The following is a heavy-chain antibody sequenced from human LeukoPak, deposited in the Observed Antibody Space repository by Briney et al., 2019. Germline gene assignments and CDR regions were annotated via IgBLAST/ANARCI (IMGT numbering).Heavy chain of an antibody. D-gene: IGHD1-26*01. CDR1: GFTFSDAW. CDR2: IRRISDGGTP. Sequence: GGSPRLSCAASGFTFSDAWMSWVRQAPGKGLEWVGRIRRISDGGTPDDAAPVTGRFTISRDDSKNTVYLQMNSLKTEDTAVYYCTRQVGAIRRVAYAEYFQDWGQGTLVTVSS. CDR3: TRQVGAIRRVAYAEYFQD. J-gene: IGHJ1*01. V-gene: IGHV3-15*01.